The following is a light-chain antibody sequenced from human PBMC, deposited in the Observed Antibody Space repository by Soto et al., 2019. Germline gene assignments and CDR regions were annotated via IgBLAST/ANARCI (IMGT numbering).Light chain of an antibody. CDR1: QSISSY. CDR2: TTS. V-gene: IGKV1-39*01. J-gene: IGKJ1*01. Sequence: DVPMTPSPTSLSAFVVHSVTITCMASQSISSYLNWYQQKPGKAPTLLIYTTSSLESGVPSRFSGSGSGTDFTLTISSLQPEDFATYFCQQSYSRPRTFGQGTKVDIK. CDR3: QQSYSRPRT.